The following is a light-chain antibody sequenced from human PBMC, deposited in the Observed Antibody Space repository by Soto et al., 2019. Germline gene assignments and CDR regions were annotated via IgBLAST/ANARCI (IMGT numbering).Light chain of an antibody. CDR2: GAS. CDR3: QQYNNWPPYT. CDR1: QSVSSN. V-gene: IGKV3-15*01. Sequence: EIVMTQSPATLSVSPGERATLSCRASQSVSSNLAWYQQKPGQAPRLLIYGASTRATGIPARFSGGGSGTDFTLTISSLQYEDFALYYCQQYNNWPPYTFGQGTKLEI. J-gene: IGKJ2*01.